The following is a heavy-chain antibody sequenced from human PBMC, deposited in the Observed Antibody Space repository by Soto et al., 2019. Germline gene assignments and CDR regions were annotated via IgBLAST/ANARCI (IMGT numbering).Heavy chain of an antibody. CDR1: GYTFTDYD. D-gene: IGHD3-9*01. V-gene: IGHV1-8*01. CDR2: VNPTSGNT. Sequence: QVQLVQSGAEVKKPGASVKVSCKVSGYTFTDYDINWVRQASGQGLEWMGWVNPTSGNTGYAQKLQGPVIXTWNTSISTAYVELSSLRSEDTAVYYCASWAGYSKWGQGTLVTVST. J-gene: IGHJ4*02. CDR3: ASWAGYSK.